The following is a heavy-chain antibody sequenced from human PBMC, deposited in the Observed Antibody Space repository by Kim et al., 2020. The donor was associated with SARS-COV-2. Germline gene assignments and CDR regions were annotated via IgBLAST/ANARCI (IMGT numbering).Heavy chain of an antibody. CDR3: AKAFGDWLLFHPVGY. CDR1: GFTFSSYG. V-gene: IGHV3-30*18. CDR2: ISYDGSNK. Sequence: GGSLRLSCAASGFTFSSYGMHWVRQAPGKGLEWVAVISYDGSNKYYADSVKGRFTISRDNSKNTLYLQMNSLRAEDTAVYYCAKAFGDWLLFHPVGYWGQGTLVTVSS. J-gene: IGHJ4*02. D-gene: IGHD3-9*01.